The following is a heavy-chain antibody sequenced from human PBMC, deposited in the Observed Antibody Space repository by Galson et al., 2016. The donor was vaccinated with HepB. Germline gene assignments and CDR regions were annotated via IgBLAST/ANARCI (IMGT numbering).Heavy chain of an antibody. Sequence: SVKVSCKASGGTFSSYAISWVRQAPGQGLEWMGLIKPHSGGTKYAQKFQGRVTLTRDTSTSTVYMELTSLRSDDTAVYFCAREFNRHTVTTFYYYGMYVWGQGTTVTVSS. CDR2: IKPHSGGT. CDR3: AREFNRHTVTTFYYYGMYV. D-gene: IGHD4-17*01. J-gene: IGHJ6*02. V-gene: IGHV1-2*02. CDR1: GGTFSSYA.